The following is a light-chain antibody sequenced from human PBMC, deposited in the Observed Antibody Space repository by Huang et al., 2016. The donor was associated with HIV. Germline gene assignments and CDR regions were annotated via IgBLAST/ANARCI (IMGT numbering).Light chain of an antibody. CDR3: QQLNSYPLT. CDR2: AAS. J-gene: IGKJ4*02. V-gene: IGKV1-9*01. Sequence: DIQLTQSPSSLSASVGDRGTITCRVSQGSSSYLAWYQQKPAKAPKLLIYAASTLQSGVPSKCSSSGSGTDFTLTISSLQPEDYSTYYYQQLNSYPLTFGGGTKVEIK. CDR1: QGSSSY.